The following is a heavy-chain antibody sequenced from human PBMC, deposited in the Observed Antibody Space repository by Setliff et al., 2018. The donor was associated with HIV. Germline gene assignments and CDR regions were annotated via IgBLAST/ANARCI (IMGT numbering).Heavy chain of an antibody. J-gene: IGHJ1*01. V-gene: IGHV4-34*01. Sequence: PSETLSLTCAVYGGSFSAYYWSWIRQPPGKGLEWIGEINHSGSTNYNPSLKTRVTIMVDTSKNQFSLKLSSVTAADTAVYYCARHFGGSYYGYFQHWGQGTLVTVSS. CDR2: INHSGST. CDR3: ARHFGGSYYGYFQH. CDR1: GGSFSAYY. D-gene: IGHD1-26*01.